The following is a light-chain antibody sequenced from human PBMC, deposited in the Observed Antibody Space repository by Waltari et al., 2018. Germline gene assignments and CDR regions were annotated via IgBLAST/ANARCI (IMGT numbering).Light chain of an antibody. CDR1: QDINGW. CDR3: QQGNTFPPP. Sequence: IQMTQSPSSVSASVGDRVTITCRAGQDINGWLTWYQQKAGKAPKLLIYAVSTLQTGVPSRFSGARSGTDYTLTLTGLQPEDFATYFCQQGNTFPPPFGQGTKVDIK. J-gene: IGKJ1*01. CDR2: AVS. V-gene: IGKV1-12*01.